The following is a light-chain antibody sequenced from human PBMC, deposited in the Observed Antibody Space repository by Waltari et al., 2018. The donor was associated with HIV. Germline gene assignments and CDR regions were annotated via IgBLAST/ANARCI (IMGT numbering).Light chain of an antibody. J-gene: IGLJ2*01. CDR3: SSYGGSNNHVV. Sequence: QSVLTQPPSVSGAPGQRVTISCTGNSSNIGAGYDVHWYQQLPGTAPKVLIFANNNRPSGVPDRFSGSKSGNTASLTVSGLQAEDEADYYCSSYGGSNNHVVFGGGTKLTVL. CDR2: ANN. CDR1: SSNIGAGYD. V-gene: IGLV1-40*01.